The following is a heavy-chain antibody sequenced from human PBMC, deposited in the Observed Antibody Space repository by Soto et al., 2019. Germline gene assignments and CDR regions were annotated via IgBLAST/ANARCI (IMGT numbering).Heavy chain of an antibody. D-gene: IGHD6-13*01. CDR2: IIPLFGTT. Sequence: VKVSCKASGYTFTSYGISWVRQAPGQGLEWMGEIIPLFGTTNYVEKFQGRLTITADASTSTAYMELSSLRSEDTAMYYCARDSIAAAGTDYWGQGTLVTVSS. CDR1: GYTFTSYG. V-gene: IGHV1-69*01. CDR3: ARDSIAAAGTDY. J-gene: IGHJ4*02.